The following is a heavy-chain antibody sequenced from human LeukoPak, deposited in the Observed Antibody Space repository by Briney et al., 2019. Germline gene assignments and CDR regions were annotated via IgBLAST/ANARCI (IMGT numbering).Heavy chain of an antibody. CDR2: ISAYNGNT. CDR1: GYTFTSYG. CDR3: ARAPPARRYCSSTSCYPNRFDP. Sequence: ASVKVSCKASGYTFTSYGISWVRQAPGQGLEWMGWISAYNGNTNYAQKLQGRVTMTTDTSTSTAYMELRSLRSDDTAVYYCARAPPARRYCSSTSCYPNRFDPWGQGTLVTVSS. D-gene: IGHD2-2*01. J-gene: IGHJ5*02. V-gene: IGHV1-18*01.